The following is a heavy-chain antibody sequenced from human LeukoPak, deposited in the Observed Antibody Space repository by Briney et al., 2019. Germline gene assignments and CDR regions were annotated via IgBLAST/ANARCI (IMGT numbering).Heavy chain of an antibody. V-gene: IGHV1-69*04. CDR1: GGTFSSYA. J-gene: IGHJ3*02. D-gene: IGHD3-9*01. CDR2: IIPILGIA. Sequence: SVKVSCKASGGTFSSYAISWVRHAPGQGLEWMGRIIPILGIANYAQKFQSRVTITADKSTSTACMELSSLRSVDTAVYYCARYLTYYDILTGSTKLDAFDIWGPGTMVTVSS. CDR3: ARYLTYYDILTGSTKLDAFDI.